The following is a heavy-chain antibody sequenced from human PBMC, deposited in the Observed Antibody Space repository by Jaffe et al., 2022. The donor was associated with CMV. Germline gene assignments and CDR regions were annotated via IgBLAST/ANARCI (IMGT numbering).Heavy chain of an antibody. CDR2: INPGGGTT. V-gene: IGHV1-46*01. Sequence: QVHLVQSGAEVRKPGASVKVSCKTSGYTFTMYYIHWVRQAPGQGLEWMGLINPGGGTTTYLQKFQGRVTMTSDTSTSTVYMELSSLKAEDTAVYYCTRDHQTTLANYYYYYAIDVWGQGTTVTVSS. CDR3: TRDHQTTLANYYYYYAIDV. CDR1: GYTFTMYY. D-gene: IGHD1-1*01. J-gene: IGHJ6*02.